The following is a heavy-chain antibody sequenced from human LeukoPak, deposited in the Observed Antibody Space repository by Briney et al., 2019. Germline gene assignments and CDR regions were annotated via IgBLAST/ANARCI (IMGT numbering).Heavy chain of an antibody. CDR1: GGTFSSYA. CDR2: IIPIFGLA. D-gene: IGHD2-21*02. J-gene: IGHJ6*02. Sequence: SVNVSFKASGGTFSSYAISWVRQAPGQGLEWMGRIIPIFGLANYAQKFQGRVTITADKSTSTAYMELSSLRSEDTAVYYCARADCGGDCRDPYYYYGMDVWGQGTTVTVSS. V-gene: IGHV1-69*04. CDR3: ARADCGGDCRDPYYYYGMDV.